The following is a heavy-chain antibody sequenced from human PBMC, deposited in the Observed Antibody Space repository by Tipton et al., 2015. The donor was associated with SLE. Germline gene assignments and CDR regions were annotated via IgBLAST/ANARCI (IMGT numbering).Heavy chain of an antibody. V-gene: IGHV4-59*01. D-gene: IGHD2-15*01. CDR3: ARGVSVADIDYFDY. J-gene: IGHJ4*02. CDR2: IYYSGST. CDR1: GGSFSGYY. Sequence: TLSLTCAVYGGSFSGYYWSWIRQPPGKGLEWIGYIYYSGSTNYNPSLKSRVTISVDTSKNQFSLKLSSVTAADTAVYYCARGVSVADIDYFDYWGQGTLVTVSS.